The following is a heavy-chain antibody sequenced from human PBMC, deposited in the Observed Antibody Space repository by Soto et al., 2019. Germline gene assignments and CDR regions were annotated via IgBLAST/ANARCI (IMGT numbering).Heavy chain of an antibody. V-gene: IGHV4-30-2*01. J-gene: IGHJ5*02. Sequence: SETLSLPCAVSGGSISSGGYSWSWIRQPPGKGLEWIGYIYHSGSTNYNPSLKSRVTISVDTSKNQFSLKLSSVTAADTAVYYCARLVWSYGTWFDPWGQGTLVTVSS. CDR3: ARLVWSYGTWFDP. CDR1: GGSISSGGYS. D-gene: IGHD5-18*01. CDR2: IYHSGST.